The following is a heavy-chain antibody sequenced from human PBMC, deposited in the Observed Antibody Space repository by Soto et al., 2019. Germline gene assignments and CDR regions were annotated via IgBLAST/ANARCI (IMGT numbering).Heavy chain of an antibody. Sequence: SETLSLTCTVSGDSNSSYYWSWIRQSPGKGLEWIGYISYSGSTTYNPSLKSRVTLSIDTSKNQLSLKLSSVTAADTAVYYCVSFKVNDRELDYWGQGTPVTGSS. D-gene: IGHD1-1*01. J-gene: IGHJ4*02. CDR3: VSFKVNDRELDY. CDR1: GDSNSSYY. V-gene: IGHV4-59*12. CDR2: ISYSGST.